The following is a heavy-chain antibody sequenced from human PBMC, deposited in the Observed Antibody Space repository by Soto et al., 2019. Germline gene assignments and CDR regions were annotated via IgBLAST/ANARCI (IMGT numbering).Heavy chain of an antibody. CDR3: ASEGSRDYYGSGRIDY. V-gene: IGHV4-30-4*01. J-gene: IGHJ4*02. CDR2: IYYSGST. CDR1: GGSISSGDYY. Sequence: QVQLQESGPGLVKPSQTLSLTCTVSGGSISSGDYYWSWIRQPQGKGLEWIAYIYYSGSTYYNPSLKSRVTISVDTSKNQFSRKLSSVTAADTAVYYCASEGSRDYYGSGRIDYWGQGTLVTVSS. D-gene: IGHD3-10*01.